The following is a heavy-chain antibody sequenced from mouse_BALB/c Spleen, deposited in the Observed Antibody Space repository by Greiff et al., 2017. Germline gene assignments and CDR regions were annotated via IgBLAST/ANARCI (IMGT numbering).Heavy chain of an antibody. D-gene: IGHD2-14*01. J-gene: IGHJ2*01. Sequence: VQLQQSGAELVKPGASVKLSCKASGYTFTSYYMYWVKQRPGQGLVWIGEINPSNGGTNFNEKFKSKATLTVDKSSSTAYMQLSSLTSEDSAVYYCTRKVRYYFDYWGQGTTLTVSS. CDR2: INPSNGGT. CDR1: GYTFTSYY. CDR3: TRKVRYYFDY. V-gene: IGHV1S81*02.